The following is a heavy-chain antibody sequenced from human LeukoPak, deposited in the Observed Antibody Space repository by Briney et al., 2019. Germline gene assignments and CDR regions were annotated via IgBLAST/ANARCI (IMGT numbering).Heavy chain of an antibody. V-gene: IGHV4-59*12. CDR1: GGSISSYY. D-gene: IGHD6-19*01. CDR3: ARERGEEYSSGWYKTNFFDT. Sequence: PSETLSLTCTVSGGSISSYYWSWIRQPPGKGLEWIASGDYGGGTYYNPSLESRVSISADMSKNQISLKLSSVTAADTALYYCARERGEEYSSGWYKTNFFDTWGQGTRVTVSS. CDR2: GDYGGGT. J-gene: IGHJ4*02.